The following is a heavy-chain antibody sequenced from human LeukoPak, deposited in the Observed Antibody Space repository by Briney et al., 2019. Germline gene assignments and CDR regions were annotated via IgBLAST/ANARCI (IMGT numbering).Heavy chain of an antibody. CDR2: INHSGRT. D-gene: IGHD5-18*01. Sequence: SETLSLTCAVYGGSFSDYFWGWIRQPPGKGLEWIGEINHSGRTYYNPSLKSRVTISVDTSKNQFSLNLSSVTAADTAVYYCARERGDTAMFRFIESWGQGILVTVSS. J-gene: IGHJ4*02. V-gene: IGHV4-34*01. CDR3: ARERGDTAMFRFIES. CDR1: GGSFSDYF.